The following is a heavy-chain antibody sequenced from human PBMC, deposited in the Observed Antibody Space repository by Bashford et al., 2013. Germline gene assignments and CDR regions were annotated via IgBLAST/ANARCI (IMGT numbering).Heavy chain of an antibody. J-gene: IGHJ4*02. D-gene: IGHD2-21*02. CDR3: ARHFDTSVVTAVPPMGY. CDR1: GGYISTYY. Sequence: TVSGGYISTYYWTSDPAVPREGTGVDWLYVLQWESHLQPSLKGRVSVSFETSKNQFSLRLTSVTAADTAVYYCARHFDTSVVTAVPPMGYWGQGTRVTVSS. CDR2: VLQWES. V-gene: IGHV4-59*08.